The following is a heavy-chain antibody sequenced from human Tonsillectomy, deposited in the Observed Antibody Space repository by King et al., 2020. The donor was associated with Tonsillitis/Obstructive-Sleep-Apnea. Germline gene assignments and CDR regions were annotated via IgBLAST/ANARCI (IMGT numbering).Heavy chain of an antibody. CDR3: AREEVGYCSGGSCYGLWY. CDR1: GFTFSSYA. D-gene: IGHD2-15*01. CDR2: ISYDGSSK. V-gene: IGHV3-30*01. Sequence: VQLVESGGGVVQPGRSLRLSCAASGFTFSSYATHWVRQAPGKGLEWVAVISYDGSSKSYADSVKGRFTISRDNSKKTLYLQVNSLRAEDTAVYYCAREEVGYCSGGSCYGLWYWGQGTLVTVSS. J-gene: IGHJ4*02.